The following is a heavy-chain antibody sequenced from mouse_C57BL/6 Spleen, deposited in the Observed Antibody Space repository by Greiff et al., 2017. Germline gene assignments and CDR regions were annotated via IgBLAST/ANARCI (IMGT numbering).Heavy chain of an antibody. D-gene: IGHD1-1*01. Sequence: VMLVESGPELVKPGASVKISCKASGYAFSSSWMNWVKQRPGKGLEWIGRIYPGDGGTNYNGKFKGKATLTADKSSSTAYMQLSSLASEDSAVYFCAKEGAYYSGSTWYFDVGGTGTTVTV. J-gene: IGHJ1*03. CDR3: AKEGAYYSGSTWYFDV. CDR1: GYAFSSSW. CDR2: IYPGDGGT. V-gene: IGHV1-82*01.